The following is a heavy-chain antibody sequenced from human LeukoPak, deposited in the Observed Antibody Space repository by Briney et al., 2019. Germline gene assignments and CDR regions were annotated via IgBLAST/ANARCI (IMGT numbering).Heavy chain of an antibody. Sequence: GGSLRLSCAASGFTFTNYAMSWVRQAAGKGLEWVSAIHTSGDTCYADSVKGRFTISRDTSKNTLYLQINSLRVEDTAVYYCIVFGDSNHWGQGTLVTVSS. CDR3: IVFGDSNH. CDR1: GFTFTNYA. V-gene: IGHV3-23*01. CDR2: IHTSGDT. D-gene: IGHD4-17*01. J-gene: IGHJ5*02.